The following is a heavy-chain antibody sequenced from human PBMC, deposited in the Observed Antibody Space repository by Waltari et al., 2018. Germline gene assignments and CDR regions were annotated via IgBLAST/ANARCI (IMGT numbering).Heavy chain of an antibody. CDR2: IYHSGST. J-gene: IGHJ4*02. Sequence: QVQLQESGPGLVKPSGTLSLTCAVSGGSISTSNWWGWVRQPPGKGLEWIGEIYHSGSTNYNPSLKSRVTISVDKSKNQFSLKLSSVTAADTAVYYCARDARYCSGGSCYYLDYWGQGTLVTVSS. CDR3: ARDARYCSGGSCYYLDY. V-gene: IGHV4-4*02. D-gene: IGHD2-15*01. CDR1: GGSISTSNW.